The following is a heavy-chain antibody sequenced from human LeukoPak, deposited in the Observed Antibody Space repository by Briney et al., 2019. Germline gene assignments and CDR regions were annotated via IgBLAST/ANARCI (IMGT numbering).Heavy chain of an antibody. CDR3: ARAPTYYYDSSGYYDY. Sequence: PSETLSLTCTVSGGSISNYYWNWIRQPPGKGLEWIGYIYYSGSTNYNPSLKSRVTISVDTSKNQFSLKLSSVTAADTAVYYCARAPTYYYDSSGYYDYWGQGTLVNVSS. CDR1: GGSISNYY. J-gene: IGHJ4*02. D-gene: IGHD3-22*01. CDR2: IYYSGST. V-gene: IGHV4-59*01.